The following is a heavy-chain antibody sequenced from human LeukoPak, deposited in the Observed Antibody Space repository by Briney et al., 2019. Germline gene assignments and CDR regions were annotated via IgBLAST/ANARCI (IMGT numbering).Heavy chain of an antibody. V-gene: IGHV4-59*01. J-gene: IGHJ4*02. CDR3: ARDFCTNGVCYYFDY. CDR1: GGSISSYY. CDR2: IYYSGST. D-gene: IGHD2-8*01. Sequence: SETLSLTCTVSGGSISSYYWSWIRQPPGKGLEWIGYIYYSGSTNYNPSLKSRVTISVDTSKNQFSLKLSSVTAADTAVYYCARDFCTNGVCYYFDYWGQGTLVTVSS.